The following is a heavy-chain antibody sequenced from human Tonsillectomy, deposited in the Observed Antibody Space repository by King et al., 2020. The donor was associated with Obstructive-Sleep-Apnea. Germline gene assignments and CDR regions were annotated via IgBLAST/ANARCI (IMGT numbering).Heavy chain of an antibody. D-gene: IGHD3-16*01. Sequence: VQLQESGPGLVKPSQTLSLTCTVAGGSITSGGYYWSWIRQPPGKGLGWLGYIHYMGGTYYNPSLKSPVTNSVDTSKNQFSLKLSSVTAADTAVYYCATSPMGVAPFDPWGQGTLVTVSS. CDR2: IHYMGGT. J-gene: IGHJ5*02. CDR3: ATSPMGVAPFDP. CDR1: GGSITSGGYY. V-gene: IGHV4-31*01.